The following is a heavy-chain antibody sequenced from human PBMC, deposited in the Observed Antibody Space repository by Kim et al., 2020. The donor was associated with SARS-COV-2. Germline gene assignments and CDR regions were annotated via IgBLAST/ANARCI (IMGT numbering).Heavy chain of an antibody. D-gene: IGHD6-6*01. J-gene: IGHJ2*01. CDR3: ARAIAARQRSYFFDL. V-gene: IGHV3-21*01. Sequence: DSVKGPFTHSRNNAKNSLYLQMNSLRAEDTAVYYCARAIAARQRSYFFDLWGRGTLVTVSS.